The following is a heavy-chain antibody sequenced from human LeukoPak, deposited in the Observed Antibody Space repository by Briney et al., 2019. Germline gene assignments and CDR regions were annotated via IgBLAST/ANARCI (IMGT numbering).Heavy chain of an antibody. V-gene: IGHV1-8*01. CDR1: GYTFTSYD. CDR3: ARIYHDFGMDDNWFDP. D-gene: IGHD3-3*01. Sequence: ASVKVSCKASGYTFTSYDINWVRQATGQGLEWMGWMNPNSGNTGYAQKFQGRVTMTRNTSTSTAYMELSSLRSEDTAVYYCARIYHDFGMDDNWFDPWGQGTLVTVSS. J-gene: IGHJ5*02. CDR2: MNPNSGNT.